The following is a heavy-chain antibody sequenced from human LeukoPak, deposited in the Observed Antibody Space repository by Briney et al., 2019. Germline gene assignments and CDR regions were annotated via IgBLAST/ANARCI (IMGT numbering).Heavy chain of an antibody. CDR2: IIPIFGTA. D-gene: IGHD6-13*01. CDR3: ARGPIAAAGDY. V-gene: IGHV1-18*01. CDR1: GYTFTSYG. J-gene: IGHJ4*02. Sequence: ASVKVSCKASGYTFTSYGISWVRQAPGQGLEWMGGIIPIFGTANYAQNLQGRVTMTRDTSTSTAYMELRSLRSDDTAVYYCARGPIAAAGDYWGQGTLVTVSS.